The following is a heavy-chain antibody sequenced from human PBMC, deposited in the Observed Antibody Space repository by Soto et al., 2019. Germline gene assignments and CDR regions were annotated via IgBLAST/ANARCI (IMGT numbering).Heavy chain of an antibody. CDR3: ARPSGAYGDYGLSLAY. CDR2: ISAYNGNT. D-gene: IGHD4-17*01. V-gene: IGHV1-18*01. J-gene: IGHJ4*02. Sequence: QVQLVQSGAEVKKPGASVKVSCKASGYVFTGYGISWVRQAPGQGIEWMAWISAYNGNTKYAQKFQGRVTMTTAASTSTAYLELSSLRSDDTAVYYCARPSGAYGDYGLSLAYWGQGTLVTVSS. CDR1: GYVFTGYG.